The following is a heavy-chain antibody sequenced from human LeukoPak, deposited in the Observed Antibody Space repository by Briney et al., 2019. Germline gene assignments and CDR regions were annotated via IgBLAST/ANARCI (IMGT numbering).Heavy chain of an antibody. CDR2: ISSTSDYL. Sequence: GGSLRLSCAASGFTFSAYGMHWVRQAPGKGLEWVSSISSTSDYLDHADSLKGRFTISRDNAKKSLYLQMSSLRVEDTAVYHCVRDMSGVVAASTEEYWGQGTLVTVSS. V-gene: IGHV3-21*01. CDR1: GFTFSAYG. CDR3: VRDMSGVVAASTEEY. D-gene: IGHD2-15*01. J-gene: IGHJ4*02.